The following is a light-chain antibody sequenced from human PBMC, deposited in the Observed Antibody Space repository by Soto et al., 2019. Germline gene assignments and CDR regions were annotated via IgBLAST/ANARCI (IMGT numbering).Light chain of an antibody. CDR1: QSVSRY. J-gene: IGKJ3*01. Sequence: EIVLTQSPATLSLSPGERATLPCRASQSVSRYLAWYQQKPGQAPRLLIYDASNRATGIPARFSGSGSGTDFTLTISSLEPEDFAVYYCQQRSNWLFXPGTKVDIK. CDR3: QQRSNWL. V-gene: IGKV3-11*01. CDR2: DAS.